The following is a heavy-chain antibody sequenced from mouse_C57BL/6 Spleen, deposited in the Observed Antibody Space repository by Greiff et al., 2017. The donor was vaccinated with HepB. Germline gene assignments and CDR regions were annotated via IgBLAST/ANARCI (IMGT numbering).Heavy chain of an antibody. CDR3: ARDRWLLRDSYYFDY. CDR2: ISDGGSYT. D-gene: IGHD2-3*01. J-gene: IGHJ2*01. V-gene: IGHV5-4*01. Sequence: EVHLVESGGGLVKPGGSLKLSCAASGFTFSSYAMSWVRQTPEKRLEWVATISDGGSYTYYPDNVKGRFTISRDNAKNNLYLQMSHLKSEDTAMYYCARDRWLLRDSYYFDYWGQGTTLTVSS. CDR1: GFTFSSYA.